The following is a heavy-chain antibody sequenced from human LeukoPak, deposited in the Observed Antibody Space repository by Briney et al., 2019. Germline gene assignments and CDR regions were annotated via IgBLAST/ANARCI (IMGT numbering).Heavy chain of an antibody. V-gene: IGHV3-7*03. Sequence: PGGSLRLSCAASGFSFSSYWMSWVRQAPGKGLEWVANIKQDGSEKYYVDSVKGRFTISRDNAKNSLYLQMNSLRAEDTAVYYCARDAEDSSSWYVVYWGQGTLVTVSS. CDR2: IKQDGSEK. CDR1: GFSFSSYW. D-gene: IGHD6-13*01. J-gene: IGHJ4*02. CDR3: ARDAEDSSSWYVVY.